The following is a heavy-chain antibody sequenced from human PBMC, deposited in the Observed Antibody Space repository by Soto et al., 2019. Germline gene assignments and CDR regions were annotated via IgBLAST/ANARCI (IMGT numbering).Heavy chain of an antibody. CDR1: VFTFIDQY. J-gene: IGHJ6*02. CDR2: ISSTSFDT. V-gene: IGHV3-11*06. Sequence: NPGWSLRLSCASSVFTFIDQYMSWIRQAPGKGLEWVSYISSTSFDTDYADSVKGRFTISRDNAKNSLYLQMNSLRAEDTAVYYCTRGHHSMDVWGQGTAVTVSS. CDR3: TRGHHSMDV.